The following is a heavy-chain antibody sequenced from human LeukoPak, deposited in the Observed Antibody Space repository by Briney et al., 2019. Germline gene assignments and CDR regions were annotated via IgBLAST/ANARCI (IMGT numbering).Heavy chain of an antibody. CDR2: VIGSVVST. J-gene: IGHJ4*02. D-gene: IGHD5-12*01. V-gene: IGHV3-23*01. CDR1: GFTFRNYA. Sequence: PGGSLRLSCAASGFTFRNYAMSWVRQSPGKGLEWVSTVIGSVVSTFYADSVKGRFTISRDNSKNTLYLQTNSLRADDTAVYYCAKGGYDFIEVGYFDSWGQGTLVTVSS. CDR3: AKGGYDFIEVGYFDS.